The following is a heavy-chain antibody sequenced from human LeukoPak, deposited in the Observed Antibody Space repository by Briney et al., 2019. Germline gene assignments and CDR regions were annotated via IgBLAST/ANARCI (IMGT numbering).Heavy chain of an antibody. V-gene: IGHV4-59*01. CDR1: GGSISSYY. CDR3: ARDSTASIDY. J-gene: IGHJ4*02. D-gene: IGHD6-25*01. Sequence: PPETLSLTCTVSGGSISSYYWSWIRQPPGKGLEWIGYIYYSGSTNYNPSLKSRVTISVDTSKNQFSLKLSSVTAADTAVYYCARDSTASIDYWGQGTLVTVSS. CDR2: IYYSGST.